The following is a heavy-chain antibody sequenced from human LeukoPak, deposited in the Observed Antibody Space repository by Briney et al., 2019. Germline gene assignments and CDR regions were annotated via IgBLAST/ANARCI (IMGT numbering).Heavy chain of an antibody. V-gene: IGHV3-11*01. D-gene: IGHD3-10*01. Sequence: PGGSLRLSCVASGFSFSDHYMSWIRQAAGQGLEWVSHISNSGNIILYADSVKGRFNISRDNAKNSLYLQMNSLRAEDTAMYYCVRDRARGVVWFGDQTDYWGQGTLVTVSS. J-gene: IGHJ4*02. CDR3: VRDRARGVVWFGDQTDY. CDR1: GFSFSDHY. CDR2: ISNSGNII.